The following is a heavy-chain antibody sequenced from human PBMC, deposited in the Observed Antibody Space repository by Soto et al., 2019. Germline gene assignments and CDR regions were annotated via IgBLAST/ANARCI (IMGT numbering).Heavy chain of an antibody. CDR1: GFTFSSYA. CDR3: AKLTYPSDSTGYYYERVSGWIDS. Sequence: EVQLLESGGGLIQPGGSPRLSCAASGFTFSSYAMSWVRQAPGKGLEWVSGISASGGTANLADSVEGRCTISRDNSKSTLYLQMNSLRAEDTAVYYCAKLTYPSDSTGYYYERVSGWIDSWGQGTLVTVSS. D-gene: IGHD3-22*01. CDR2: ISASGGTA. J-gene: IGHJ5*01. V-gene: IGHV3-23*01.